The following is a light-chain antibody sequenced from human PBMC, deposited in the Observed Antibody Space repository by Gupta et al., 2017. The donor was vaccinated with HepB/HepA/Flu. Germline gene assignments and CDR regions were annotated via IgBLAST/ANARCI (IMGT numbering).Light chain of an antibody. J-gene: IGKJ5*01. CDR2: ATS. V-gene: IGKV1-39*01. CDR3: QQSYTTPFT. Sequence: DIQMTQSPSSLSASVGDRVTITCRASQSINKYLNWYEQKPGKAPKLLIYATSSLQSGVPSRFSGSGSGTDFTLTISNLQPEDFATYYCQQSYTTPFTFGQGTRLEIK. CDR1: QSINKY.